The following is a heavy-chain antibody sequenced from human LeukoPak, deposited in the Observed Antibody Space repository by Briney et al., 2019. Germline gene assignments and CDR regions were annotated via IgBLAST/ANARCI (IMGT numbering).Heavy chain of an antibody. Sequence: GGSLRLSCSASGFTFSSYGMHWVRQAPGKGLEWVAVIWYDGSNDYYANSVKGRFTISRDNSKNTLYLQMNSLRAEDTAVYFCARKNTQDAFDIWGQGTMVTVSS. V-gene: IGHV3-33*08. CDR1: GFTFSSYG. CDR3: ARKNTQDAFDI. CDR2: IWYDGSND. D-gene: IGHD2-15*01. J-gene: IGHJ3*02.